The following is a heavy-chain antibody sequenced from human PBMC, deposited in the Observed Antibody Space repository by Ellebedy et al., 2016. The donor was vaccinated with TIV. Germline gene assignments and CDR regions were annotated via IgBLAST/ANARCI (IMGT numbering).Heavy chain of an antibody. V-gene: IGHV4-38-2*02. Sequence: SETLSLTCTVSGYSISSGYYWGWIRQPPGKGLEWIGSIYHSGSTYYNPSLKSRVTISVDTSKNQFSLKLSSVTAADTAVYYCARDVSYFYDSSGYFTRYYYYYGMDVWGQGTMVTVSS. CDR2: IYHSGST. J-gene: IGHJ6*02. CDR1: GYSISSGYY. CDR3: ARDVSYFYDSSGYFTRYYYYYGMDV. D-gene: IGHD3-22*01.